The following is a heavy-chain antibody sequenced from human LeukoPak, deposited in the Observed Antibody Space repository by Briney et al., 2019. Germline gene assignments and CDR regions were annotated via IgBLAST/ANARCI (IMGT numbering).Heavy chain of an antibody. CDR2: IYTSGST. D-gene: IGHD5-12*01. CDR1: GGSISSGSYY. V-gene: IGHV4-61*02. CDR3: ARSFSGYVYFDY. J-gene: IGHJ4*02. Sequence: KTSETLSLTCTVSGGSISSGSYYWSWIRQPAGKGLEWIGRIYTSGSTNYNPSLKSRVTISVDTSKNQFSLKLSSVTAADTAVYYCARSFSGYVYFDYWGQGTLVTVSS.